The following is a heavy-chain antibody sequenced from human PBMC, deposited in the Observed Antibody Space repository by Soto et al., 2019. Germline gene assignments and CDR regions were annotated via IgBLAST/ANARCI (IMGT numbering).Heavy chain of an antibody. CDR3: ASQEYSTNGVCYKGYYYYGMDV. V-gene: IGHV1-69*13. D-gene: IGHD2-8*01. CDR1: GGTFSSYA. CDR2: IIPIFGKA. Sequence: SVKVSCKASGGTFSSYAISWVRQAPGQGLEWMGGIIPIFGKANYAQKFQGRVTITADESTSTAYMELSSLRYEDTAVYYCASQEYSTNGVCYKGYYYYGMDVRGKGTTVTDSS. J-gene: IGHJ6*04.